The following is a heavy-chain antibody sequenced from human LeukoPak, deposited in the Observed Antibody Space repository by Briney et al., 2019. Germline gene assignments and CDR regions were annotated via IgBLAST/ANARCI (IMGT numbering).Heavy chain of an antibody. CDR2: IKQDGSEK. V-gene: IGHV3-7*01. D-gene: IGHD5-18*01. CDR3: ARVDGIQLWYLDY. CDR1: GFTFSSYW. Sequence: PGGSLRLSCAASGFTFSSYWMSWVRQAPGKGLEWVANIKQDGSEKYYVDSVKGRFTISRDNAKNSLYLQMNSLRAEDTAVYYCARVDGIQLWYLDYWGQGTLVTVSS. J-gene: IGHJ4*02.